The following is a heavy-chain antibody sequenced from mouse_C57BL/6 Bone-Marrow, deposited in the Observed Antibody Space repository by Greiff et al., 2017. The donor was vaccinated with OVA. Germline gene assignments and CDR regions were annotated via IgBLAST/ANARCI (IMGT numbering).Heavy chain of an antibody. Sequence: EVQLQQSGAELVKPGASVKLSCTASGFNIKDYYMHWVKQRTEQGLEWIGRIDPEDGETKYAPNFQGKATLTADASSNTAYLQLSSLTSEDAAVYYYARRRLRNYFDYWGQGTTLTVSS. V-gene: IGHV14-2*01. D-gene: IGHD1-3*01. J-gene: IGHJ2*01. CDR1: GFNIKDYY. CDR3: ARRRLRNYFDY. CDR2: IDPEDGET.